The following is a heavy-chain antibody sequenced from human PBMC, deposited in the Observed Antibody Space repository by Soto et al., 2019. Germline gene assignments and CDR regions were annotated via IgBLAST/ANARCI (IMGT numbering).Heavy chain of an antibody. D-gene: IGHD2-2*01. V-gene: IGHV1-18*01. CDR3: AREHPDIVVLPAVLFDY. CDR2: ISAYNGNT. Sequence: ASVKVSCKASGYTFTSYGISWVRQAPGQGLEWMGWISAYNGNTNYAQKLQGRVTMTTDTSTSTAYMELRSLRSDDTAVYYCAREHPDIVVLPAVLFDYWGQGTLVTVSS. J-gene: IGHJ4*02. CDR1: GYTFTSYG.